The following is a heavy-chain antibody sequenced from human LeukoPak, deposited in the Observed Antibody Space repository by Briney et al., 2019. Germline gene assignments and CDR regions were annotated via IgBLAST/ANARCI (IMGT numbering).Heavy chain of an antibody. V-gene: IGHV4-34*01. CDR2: INHSGST. CDR1: GGSFSSYY. J-gene: IGHJ6*03. CDR3: ARLGIVVVPAASAYYYYMDV. Sequence: SETLSLTCAVYGGSFSSYYWSWIRQPPGKGLEWIGEINHSGSTNYNPSLKSRATISVDTSKNQFSLKLSSVTAADTAVYYCARLGIVVVPAASAYYYYMDVWGKGTTVTVSS. D-gene: IGHD2-2*03.